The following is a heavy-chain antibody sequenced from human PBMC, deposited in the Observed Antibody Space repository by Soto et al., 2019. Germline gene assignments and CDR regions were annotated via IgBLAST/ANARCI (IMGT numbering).Heavy chain of an antibody. CDR3: ARLGGSLVRGTYQYYGMDV. D-gene: IGHD3-10*01. Sequence: PGESLKISCKGSGYSFTSFWISWVRQVPGKGLEWMGRIDPSDSNTDYSPSFGGHVTISAGKSSSTAYLQWSSLKASDTAMYYCARLGGSLVRGTYQYYGMDVWGQGTTVTVS. J-gene: IGHJ6*02. CDR2: IDPSDSNT. CDR1: GYSFTSFW. V-gene: IGHV5-10-1*01.